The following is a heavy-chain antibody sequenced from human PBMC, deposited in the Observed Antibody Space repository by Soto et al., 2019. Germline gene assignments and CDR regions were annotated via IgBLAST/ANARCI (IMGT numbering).Heavy chain of an antibody. V-gene: IGHV4-59*01. Sequence: SETLSLTCTVSGGSISSYYWSWIRQPPGKGLEWIGYIYYSGSTNYNPSLKSRVTISVDTSKNQFSLKLSSVTAADTAVYYCASSWHDWYFDLWGRGTLVTVSS. D-gene: IGHD6-13*01. J-gene: IGHJ2*01. CDR1: GGSISSYY. CDR3: ASSWHDWYFDL. CDR2: IYYSGST.